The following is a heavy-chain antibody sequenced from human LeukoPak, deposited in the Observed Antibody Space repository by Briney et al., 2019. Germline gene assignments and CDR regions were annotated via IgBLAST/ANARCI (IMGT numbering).Heavy chain of an antibody. V-gene: IGHV3-30*02. Sequence: GGSLRLSCAASGFTFSSYGMHWVRQAPGKGLEWVAFIRYDGSNKYYADSVKGRFTISRDNSKNTLYLQMTSLRAEDTAVYYCAKGPLSTYYYYFYMDVWGRGTTVTISS. CDR3: AKGPLSTYYYYFYMDV. D-gene: IGHD3-16*01. J-gene: IGHJ6*03. CDR2: IRYDGSNK. CDR1: GFTFSSYG.